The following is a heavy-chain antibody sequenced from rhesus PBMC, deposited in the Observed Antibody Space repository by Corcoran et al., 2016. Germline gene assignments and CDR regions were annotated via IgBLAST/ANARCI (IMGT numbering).Heavy chain of an antibody. V-gene: IGHV4-80*01. Sequence: QVQLQESGPGLVKPSETLSLTCAVAGASISSYWGSWYRQPPGKGLEWIGEINGKSGSTYYNPSLKSRVTISKDASKNQFSLRLSSVTAADTAVYYCAREVAWGQGVLVTVSS. J-gene: IGHJ4*01. CDR1: GASISSYW. D-gene: IGHD2-33*01. CDR2: INGKSGST. CDR3: AREVA.